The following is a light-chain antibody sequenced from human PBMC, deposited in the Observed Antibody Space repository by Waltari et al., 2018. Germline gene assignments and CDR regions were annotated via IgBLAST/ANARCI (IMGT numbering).Light chain of an antibody. CDR2: GAS. CDR1: TSYLGADYA. J-gene: IGLJ1*01. Sequence: QPVLPQPPSVPGAPGQRVTIPCTGTTSYLGADYAVHWYQQLPGPAPKLLLTGASPRPSGVPDRFSGSKSGTSASLAITGLQAEDEGDFYCQSYDGSLSGWVFGTGTTVTVL. V-gene: IGLV1-40*01. CDR3: QSYDGSLSGWV.